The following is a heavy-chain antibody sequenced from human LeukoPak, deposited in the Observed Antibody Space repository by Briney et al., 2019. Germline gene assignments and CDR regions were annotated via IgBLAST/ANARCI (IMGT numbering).Heavy chain of an antibody. V-gene: IGHV4-34*01. CDR2: INHSGST. CDR3: ARADCGGDCYFGY. Sequence: PSETLSLTCAVYGGSFSGYYWSWIRQPPGKGLEWIGEINHSGSTKYNPSLKSRVTISVDTSKNQFSLKLSSVTAADTAVYYCARADCGGDCYFGYWGQGTLVTVSS. J-gene: IGHJ4*02. D-gene: IGHD2-21*02. CDR1: GGSFSGYY.